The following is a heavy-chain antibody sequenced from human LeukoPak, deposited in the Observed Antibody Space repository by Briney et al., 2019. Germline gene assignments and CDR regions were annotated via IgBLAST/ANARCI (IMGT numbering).Heavy chain of an antibody. J-gene: IGHJ5*02. CDR2: ISWNSGSI. V-gene: IGHV3-9*01. Sequence: GGSLRLSCAASGFTFDDYAMHWVRQAPGKGLEWVSGISWNSGSIGYADSVKGRFTISRDNAKNSLYLQMNSLRAEDTALYYCAKDVLRYFDWLFPWFDLWGQGTLVTVSS. D-gene: IGHD3-9*01. CDR3: AKDVLRYFDWLFPWFDL. CDR1: GFTFDDYA.